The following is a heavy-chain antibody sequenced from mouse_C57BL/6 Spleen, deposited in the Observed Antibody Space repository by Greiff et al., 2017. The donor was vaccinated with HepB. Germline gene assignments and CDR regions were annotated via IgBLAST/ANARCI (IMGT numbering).Heavy chain of an antibody. V-gene: IGHV1-5*01. CDR3: TREAYGSSLWYFDV. J-gene: IGHJ1*03. D-gene: IGHD1-1*01. CDR2: IYPGNSDT. Sequence: EVQLQQSGTVLARPGASVKMSCKTSGYTFTSYWMHWVKQRPGQGLEWIGAIYPGNSDTSYNQKFKGKAKLTAVTSASTAYMELSSLTNEDSAVYYCTREAYGSSLWYFDVWGTGTTVTVSS. CDR1: GYTFTSYW.